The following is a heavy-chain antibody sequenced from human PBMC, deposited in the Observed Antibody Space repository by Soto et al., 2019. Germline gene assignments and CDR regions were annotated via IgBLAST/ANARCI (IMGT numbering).Heavy chain of an antibody. D-gene: IGHD1-26*01. V-gene: IGHV4-34*01. CDR1: GGSCSGYY. Sequence: SETLSLTCAVYGGSCSGYYWSWIRQPPGKGLEWIGEINHSGSTNYNPSLKSRVTISVDTSKNQFSLKLSSVTAADTAVYYCASAMGGPYYYYMDVWGKGTTVTVSS. CDR3: ASAMGGPYYYYMDV. CDR2: INHSGST. J-gene: IGHJ6*03.